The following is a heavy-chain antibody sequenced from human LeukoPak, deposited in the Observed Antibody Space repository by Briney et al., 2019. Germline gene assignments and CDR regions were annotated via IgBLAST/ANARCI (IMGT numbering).Heavy chain of an antibody. D-gene: IGHD3-22*01. CDR3: ARDQGNYYDSSDAFDI. Sequence: GGSLRLSCAASGFTFSSYWMHWVRQAPGKGLVWVSRINSDGSSSSYADSVKGRFTISRDNSKNTLYLQMNSLRAEDTAVYYCARDQGNYYDSSDAFDIWGQGTMVTVSS. V-gene: IGHV3-74*01. CDR2: INSDGSSS. J-gene: IGHJ3*02. CDR1: GFTFSSYW.